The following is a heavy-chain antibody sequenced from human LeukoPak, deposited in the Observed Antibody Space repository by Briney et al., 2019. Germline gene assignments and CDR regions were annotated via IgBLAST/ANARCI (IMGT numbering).Heavy chain of an antibody. V-gene: IGHV4-31*03. Sequence: SETLSLTCTVSGGSISSGGYYWSWIRQHPGKGLEWIGYIYYSGSTYYNPSLKSRVTISVDTSKNQFSLKLSSVTAADTAGYYCTRGSRGYYYWGQGNLVTASS. CDR3: TRGSRGYYY. D-gene: IGHD3-22*01. J-gene: IGHJ4*02. CDR2: IYYSGST. CDR1: GGSISSGGYY.